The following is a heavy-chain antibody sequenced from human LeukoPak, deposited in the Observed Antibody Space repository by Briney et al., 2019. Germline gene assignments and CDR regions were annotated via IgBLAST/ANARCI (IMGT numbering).Heavy chain of an antibody. V-gene: IGHV1-8*01. J-gene: IGHJ5*02. CDR2: MNPNSGNT. CDR1: GYTFTSYD. Sequence: ASVKVSCKASGYTFTSYDINWVRQATGQGLEWMGWMNPNSGNTGYAQKFQGRVTMTRNTSISTAYMELSSLRSEDTAVYYCATAEGNYYGSGDPWGQGTLVTVSS. CDR3: ATAEGNYYGSGDP. D-gene: IGHD3-10*01.